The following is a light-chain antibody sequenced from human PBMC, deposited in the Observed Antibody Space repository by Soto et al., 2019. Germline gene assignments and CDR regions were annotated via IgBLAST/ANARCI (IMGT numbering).Light chain of an antibody. Sequence: EVVMTQSPATVSVSPGEGVTLSCRASQTISNDLAWYQQKPGQAPRLLIYGASTRATGVPARCGGGGSGTEFTLTISSLQSEDFAFYYCQQNNKWPAVTFGGGTKVDIK. CDR1: QTISND. J-gene: IGKJ4*01. V-gene: IGKV3-15*01. CDR3: QQNNKWPAVT. CDR2: GAS.